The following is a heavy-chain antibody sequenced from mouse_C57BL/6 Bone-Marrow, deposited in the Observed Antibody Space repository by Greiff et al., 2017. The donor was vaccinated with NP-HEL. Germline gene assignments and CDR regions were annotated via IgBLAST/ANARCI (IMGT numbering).Heavy chain of an antibody. CDR1: GFTFNTYA. J-gene: IGHJ4*01. Sequence: EVQVVESGGGLVQPKGSLKLSCAASGFTFNTYAMHWVRQAPGKGLEWVARIRSKSSNYATYYAVSVKDRFTISKDDSQSMLYLQMNNLKTEDTAMYYSVKGATMDAMDDWGQGTSVTVSS. V-gene: IGHV10-3*01. CDR3: VKGATMDAMDD. CDR2: IRSKSSNYAT. D-gene: IGHD3-1*01.